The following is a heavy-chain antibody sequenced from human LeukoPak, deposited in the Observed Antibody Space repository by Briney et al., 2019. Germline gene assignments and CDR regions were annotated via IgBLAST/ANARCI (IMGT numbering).Heavy chain of an antibody. V-gene: IGHV1-24*01. Sequence: ASVKVSYKVSGYTLTQLSMHWVREAPGKGLEWMGGFDPEDGEIIYAQKFQGRVTMSEDTSTDTAYMELSCLRSEDTAVYYCATDLWYNWNYVYDYWGQGTLVTVSS. CDR2: FDPEDGEI. CDR1: GYTLTQLS. CDR3: ATDLWYNWNYVYDY. J-gene: IGHJ4*02. D-gene: IGHD1-7*01.